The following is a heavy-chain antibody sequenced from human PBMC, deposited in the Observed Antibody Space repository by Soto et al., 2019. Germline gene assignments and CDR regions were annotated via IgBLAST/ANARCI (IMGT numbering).Heavy chain of an antibody. CDR2: IIPIFGTA. CDR1: GGTFSSYA. Sequence: ASVKVSCKASGGTFSSYAISWVRQAPGQGLEWMGGIIPIFGTANYAQKFQGRVTITADESTSTAYMELSSLRSEDTAVYYCAREPDVGYCTNGVCYTGFWFDPWGQGTLVTVSS. CDR3: AREPDVGYCTNGVCYTGFWFDP. J-gene: IGHJ5*02. D-gene: IGHD2-8*01. V-gene: IGHV1-69*13.